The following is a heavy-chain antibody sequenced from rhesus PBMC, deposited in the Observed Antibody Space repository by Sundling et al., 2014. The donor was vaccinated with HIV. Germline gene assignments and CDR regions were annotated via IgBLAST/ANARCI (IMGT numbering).Heavy chain of an antibody. CDR2: ISSASSNI. J-gene: IGHJ4*01. CDR1: GFTFSSYG. CDR3: TRGGDYSGSYYYPFDY. V-gene: IGHV3-136*01. Sequence: EVQLVESGGGLVQPGGSLRLSCAASGFTFSSYGMSWVRQAPGKGLEWVSSISSASSNIYYADSVKGRFTISRDNAKNSLSLQMNSLRAEDTAVYYCTRGGDYSGSYYYPFDYWGQGVLVTVSS. D-gene: IGHD3-16*01.